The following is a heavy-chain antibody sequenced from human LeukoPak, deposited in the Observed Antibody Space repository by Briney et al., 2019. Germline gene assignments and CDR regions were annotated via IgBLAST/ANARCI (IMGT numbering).Heavy chain of an antibody. CDR1: GFTFSSYW. Sequence: GPLRLSCAASGFTFSSYWLHWVRQAPGKGLVWVSRIKGDERSTNYADSVKGRFTISRDNAKNTVYLEMNSLRAEDTAVYYCVRGQLWSYYHDYWGQGTLVTVSS. CDR3: VRGQLWSYYHDY. CDR2: IKGDERST. J-gene: IGHJ4*02. V-gene: IGHV3-74*01. D-gene: IGHD5-18*01.